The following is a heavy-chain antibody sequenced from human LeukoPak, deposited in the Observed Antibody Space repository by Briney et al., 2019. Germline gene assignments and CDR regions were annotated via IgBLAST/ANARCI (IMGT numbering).Heavy chain of an antibody. J-gene: IGHJ4*02. CDR1: GYTFTSYG. Sequence: GASVKVSCKASGYTFTSYGFNWVRQAPGQGFEWMGWISAYYGNTKYAQKLQGRVTMTTDTSTSTAYMELRSLRSDDTAVYYWARDDVYGDRDFDYWGQGTLVTVSS. D-gene: IGHD4-17*01. CDR2: ISAYYGNT. V-gene: IGHV1-18*01. CDR3: ARDDVYGDRDFDY.